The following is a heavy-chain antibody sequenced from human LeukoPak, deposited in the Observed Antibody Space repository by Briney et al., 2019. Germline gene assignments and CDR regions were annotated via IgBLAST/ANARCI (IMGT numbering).Heavy chain of an antibody. J-gene: IGHJ6*03. Sequence: PGRSLRLSCAASGFTFSSYAMHWVRQAPGKGLEWVAVISYDGSNKYYADSVKGRFTISRDNSKNTLYLQMNSLRAEDTAVYYCAKDGVWFGDFYYYMDVWGKGTTVTISS. D-gene: IGHD3-10*01. CDR1: GFTFSSYA. V-gene: IGHV3-30*04. CDR3: AKDGVWFGDFYYYMDV. CDR2: ISYDGSNK.